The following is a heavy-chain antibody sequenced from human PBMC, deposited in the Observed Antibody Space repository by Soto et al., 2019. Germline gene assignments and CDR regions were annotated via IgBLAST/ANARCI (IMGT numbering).Heavy chain of an antibody. CDR3: ARDREAAAGPYAQDSGMDV. D-gene: IGHD6-13*01. CDR2: INPNSGGT. V-gene: IGHV1-2*04. Sequence: ASVKVSCKASGYTFTGYYMHWVRQVPGQGLEWMGWINPNSGGTNYAQKFQGWVTMTRDTSISTAYMELSRLRSDDTAVYYCARDREAAAGPYAQDSGMDVWGHGTTVTVSS. J-gene: IGHJ6*02. CDR1: GYTFTGYY.